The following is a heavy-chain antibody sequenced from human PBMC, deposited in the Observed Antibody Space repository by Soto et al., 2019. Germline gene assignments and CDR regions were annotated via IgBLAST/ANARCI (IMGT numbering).Heavy chain of an antibody. CDR2: IYWDDDK. Sequence: QITLKESGPTLLKPTQTLTLTCTFSGFSLSTSEVGVGWFRQPPGKALEWLALIYWDDDKRYSPSLKSRLTITKDTSKNRVVLTMTNVDPVDTATYFCAHRFDWYYFNYWGQGTLVTVSS. CDR3: AHRFDWYYFNY. V-gene: IGHV2-5*02. D-gene: IGHD3-9*01. J-gene: IGHJ4*02. CDR1: GFSLSTSEVG.